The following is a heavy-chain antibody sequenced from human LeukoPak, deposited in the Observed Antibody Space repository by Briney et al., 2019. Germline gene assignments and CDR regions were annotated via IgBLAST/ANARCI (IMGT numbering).Heavy chain of an antibody. CDR3: ARGRMGYCRSTSCYRWFDP. Sequence: SETLSLTCAVYGGSFSGYYWSWIRQPPGKGLEWNGEINHSGSTNYNPSLKSRVTISVDTSKNQFSLKLSSVTAADTAVYYCARGRMGYCRSTSCYRWFDPWGQGTLVTVSS. CDR1: GGSFSGYY. J-gene: IGHJ5*02. D-gene: IGHD2-2*01. CDR2: INHSGST. V-gene: IGHV4-34*01.